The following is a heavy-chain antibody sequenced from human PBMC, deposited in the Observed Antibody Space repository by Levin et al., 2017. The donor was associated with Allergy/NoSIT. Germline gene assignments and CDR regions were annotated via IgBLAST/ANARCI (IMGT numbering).Heavy chain of an antibody. CDR3: ARESCSSTSCAYYYYGMDV. CDR1: GYTFTGYY. J-gene: IGHJ6*02. V-gene: IGHV1-2*02. Sequence: ASVKVSCKASGYTFTGYYMHWVRQAPGQGLEWMGWINPNSGGTNYAQKFQGRVTMTRDTSISTAYMELSRLRSDDTAVYYCARESCSSTSCAYYYYGMDVWGQGTTVTVSS. D-gene: IGHD2-2*01. CDR2: INPNSGGT.